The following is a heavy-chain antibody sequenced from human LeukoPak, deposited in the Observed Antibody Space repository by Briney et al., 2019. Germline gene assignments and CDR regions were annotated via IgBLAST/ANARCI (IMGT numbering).Heavy chain of an antibody. V-gene: IGHV3-23*01. CDR3: AKGALEWSYYFDY. CDR1: GFTFSSYA. D-gene: IGHD3-3*01. Sequence: GGSLRLSCAASGFTFSSYAMTWVRQAPGKGLECVSAISGSGGSTYYADSVKSRFTISRDNSKNTLYLQMSSLRAEDTAVYYCAKGALEWSYYFDYWGQGTLVTVSS. CDR2: ISGSGGST. J-gene: IGHJ4*02.